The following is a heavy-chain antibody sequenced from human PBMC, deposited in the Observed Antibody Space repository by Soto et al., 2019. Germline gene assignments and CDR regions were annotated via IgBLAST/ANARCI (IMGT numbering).Heavy chain of an antibody. Sequence: GGSLRLSCAATGFTFSSYGMHWVRQAPGKGLEWVAVTSYDGSNKYYADSVKGRFTISRDNSKNTLYLQMNSLRAEDTAVYYCAKDLNCGGDCWGYYYGMDVWGQGTTVTVSS. D-gene: IGHD2-21*02. CDR3: AKDLNCGGDCWGYYYGMDV. J-gene: IGHJ6*02. CDR1: GFTFSSYG. V-gene: IGHV3-30*18. CDR2: TSYDGSNK.